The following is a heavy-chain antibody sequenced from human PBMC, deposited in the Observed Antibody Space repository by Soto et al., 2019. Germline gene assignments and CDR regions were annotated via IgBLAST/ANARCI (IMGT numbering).Heavy chain of an antibody. Sequence: ASVKVSCKASGYTFTSYAMHWVRQAPGQRLEWMGWINAGNGNTKYSQKFQGRVTITRDTSASTAYMELSSLRSEDTAVCYCARGVAGPLNWFDPWGQGTLVTVSS. D-gene: IGHD6-19*01. CDR1: GYTFTSYA. J-gene: IGHJ5*02. CDR3: ARGVAGPLNWFDP. V-gene: IGHV1-3*01. CDR2: INAGNGNT.